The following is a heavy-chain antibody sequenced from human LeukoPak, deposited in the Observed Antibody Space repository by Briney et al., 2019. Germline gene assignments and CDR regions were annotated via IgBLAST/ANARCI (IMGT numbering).Heavy chain of an antibody. CDR3: ARDRPDSSGYYYGGY. Sequence: ASVKASCKASGYTFTSYGISWVRQAPGQGLEWMGWISAYNGNTNYAQKLQGRVTMTTDTSTSTAYMELRSLRSDDTAVYYCARDRPDSSGYYYGGYWGQGTLVTVSS. V-gene: IGHV1-18*01. D-gene: IGHD3-22*01. CDR1: GYTFTSYG. CDR2: ISAYNGNT. J-gene: IGHJ4*02.